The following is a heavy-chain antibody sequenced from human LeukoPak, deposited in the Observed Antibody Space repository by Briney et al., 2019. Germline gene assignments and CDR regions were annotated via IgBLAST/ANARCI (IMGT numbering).Heavy chain of an antibody. D-gene: IGHD3-10*01. CDR3: AKDYYVSGSYRHFDY. CDR1: GFTFSSYA. V-gene: IGHV3-23*01. Sequence: GGSLRLSCAASGFTFSSYAMNWVRQAPGRGLEWVSGFSGSGGTTYYADSVKGRFTISRDNSKNTLYLQMNSLRAEDTAVYYCAKDYYVSGSYRHFDYWGQGTLVTVSS. CDR2: FSGSGGTT. J-gene: IGHJ4*02.